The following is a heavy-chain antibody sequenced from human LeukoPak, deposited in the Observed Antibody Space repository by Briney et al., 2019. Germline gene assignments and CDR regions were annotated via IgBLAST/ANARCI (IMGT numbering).Heavy chain of an antibody. J-gene: IGHJ4*02. CDR3: AKDLDDSSGFDY. CDR2: ISGSGGST. V-gene: IGHV3-23*01. Sequence: GGSLRLSCAASGFTFSSYAMSWVRQAPGKGLEWVSAISGSGGSTYYADSVKGRFTISRDNSKNTLYLRMNSLRAEDTAVYYCAKDLDDSSGFDYWGQGTLVTVSS. CDR1: GFTFSSYA. D-gene: IGHD3-22*01.